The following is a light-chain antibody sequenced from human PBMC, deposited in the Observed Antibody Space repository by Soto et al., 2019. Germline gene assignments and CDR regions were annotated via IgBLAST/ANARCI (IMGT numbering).Light chain of an antibody. CDR3: AAWDDSLRGLE. V-gene: IGLV1-44*01. CDR1: SSNIGSNT. CDR2: NNS. Sequence: QSVLTQPPSASGTPGQMVTISCSGSSSNIGSNTVNWYQQLPGMAPKLLIYNNSQRPSGVPDRFSGSKSGPSASLAIRGLQSEDEAVYYCAAWDDSLRGLEFGGGTKLTVL. J-gene: IGLJ2*01.